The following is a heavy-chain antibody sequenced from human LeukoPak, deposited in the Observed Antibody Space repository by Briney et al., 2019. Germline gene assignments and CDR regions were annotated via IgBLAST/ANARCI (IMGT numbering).Heavy chain of an antibody. D-gene: IGHD5-12*01. Sequence: PGGSLRLSCAVSEFTFSSYDMNWVRQAPGKGLEWVSNIHSSGTVKYYSDSVKGRFSISRDNAKSSLYLQMNSLRVEDTAVYYCALLTVASDFDYWGQGALVTVSS. V-gene: IGHV3-48*03. CDR1: EFTFSSYD. J-gene: IGHJ4*02. CDR3: ALLTVASDFDY. CDR2: IHSSGTVK.